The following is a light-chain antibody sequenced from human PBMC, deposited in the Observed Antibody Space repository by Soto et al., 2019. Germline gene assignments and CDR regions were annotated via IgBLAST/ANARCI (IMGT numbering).Light chain of an antibody. CDR1: RSISTY. V-gene: IGKV1-39*01. Sequence: DIQMTQSPSSLSASVGDRVTITCRASRSISTYLNWYQQKLGKAPKLLIFGASNLQSGVPSRFSGSGSGTDFTLTISSLQPEDFASYFCQQTYNAPMYTFGQGTKLEI. CDR3: QQTYNAPMYT. J-gene: IGKJ2*01. CDR2: GAS.